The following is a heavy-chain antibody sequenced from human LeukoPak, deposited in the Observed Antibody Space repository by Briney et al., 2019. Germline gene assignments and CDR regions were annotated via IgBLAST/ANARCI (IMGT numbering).Heavy chain of an antibody. CDR1: GYSISSGYY. CDR3: ARDAGFGELSKFNY. D-gene: IGHD3-10*01. V-gene: IGHV4-38-2*02. Sequence: PSETLSLTCTVSGYSISSGYYWGWIRQPPGKGLEWIGSIYHSGSTYYNPSLKSRVTISVDTSKNQFSLKLSSVTAADTAVYYCARDAGFGELSKFNYWGQGTLVTVSS. CDR2: IYHSGST. J-gene: IGHJ4*02.